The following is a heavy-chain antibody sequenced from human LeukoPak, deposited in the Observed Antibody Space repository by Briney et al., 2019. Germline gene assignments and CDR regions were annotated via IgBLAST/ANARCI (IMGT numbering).Heavy chain of an antibody. CDR1: GGSISNKY. CDR3: SRNLRWVDGRDAFDI. D-gene: IGHD5-24*01. Sequence: SETLSLTCTCSGGSISNKYWSWIRQPPGKGLEWIGYIYYSGSTNYNLSLNSRVPILVDTSKIQVSLELGSVTAADTGLDCCSRNLRWVDGRDAFDIWGQGTMVTVSS. V-gene: IGHV4-59*01. CDR2: IYYSGST. J-gene: IGHJ3*02.